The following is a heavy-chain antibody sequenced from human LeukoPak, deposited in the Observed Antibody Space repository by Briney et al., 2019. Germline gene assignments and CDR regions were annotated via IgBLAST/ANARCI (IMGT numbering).Heavy chain of an antibody. CDR3: ARVKRGLNVVVVTAIYSGGEFDY. J-gene: IGHJ4*02. CDR2: IVVGSGNT. D-gene: IGHD2-21*02. V-gene: IGHV1-58*01. CDR1: GFTFTSSA. Sequence: ASVKVSCKASGFTFTSSAVQWVRQTRGQRLEWIGWIVVGSGNTNYAQKFQERVTITRDMSTSTAYMELSSLRSEDTAVYYCARVKRGLNVVVVTAIYSGGEFDYWGQGTLVTVSS.